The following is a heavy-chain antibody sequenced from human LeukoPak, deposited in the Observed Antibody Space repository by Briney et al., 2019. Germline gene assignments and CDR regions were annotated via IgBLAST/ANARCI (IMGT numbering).Heavy chain of an antibody. D-gene: IGHD2-21*02. CDR1: GFTFKNYD. V-gene: IGHV3-23*01. Sequence: GGSLRLSCAASGFTFKNYDMSWVRQAPGKGLEWVSSISFTGDYTYYADSAKGRFTISRDDSKNTLYLQMGSLRAEDTAIYYCAKKSGGDYYQYFFDYWGQGTLVTVS. CDR3: AKKSGGDYYQYFFDY. J-gene: IGHJ4*02. CDR2: ISFTGDYT.